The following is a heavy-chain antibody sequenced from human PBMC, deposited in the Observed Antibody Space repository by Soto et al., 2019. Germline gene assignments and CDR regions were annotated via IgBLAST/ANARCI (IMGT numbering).Heavy chain of an antibody. CDR2: ISYDGSNK. Sequence: GGSLRLSCAASGFTFSSYGMHWVRQAPGKGLEWVAVISYDGSNKYYADSVKGRFTISRDNSKNTLYLQMNSLRAEDTAVYYCAKEMSPNLSSGYYYYYGMDVWGQGTTVTVSS. J-gene: IGHJ6*02. CDR3: AKEMSPNLSSGYYYYYGMDV. D-gene: IGHD3-10*01. CDR1: GFTFSSYG. V-gene: IGHV3-30*18.